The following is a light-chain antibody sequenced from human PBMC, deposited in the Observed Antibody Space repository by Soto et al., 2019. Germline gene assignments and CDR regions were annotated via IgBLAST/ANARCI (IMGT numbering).Light chain of an antibody. Sequence: QSALTQSRSVSGSPGQSVTISCTETSSHVGGYKYVSWYQQHPGKAPKLMINDVSKRPSGVPDRFSGSKSGNTASLTISGLQAEDEADYYCCSYTYNYVVFGGGTKVTVL. J-gene: IGLJ2*01. CDR3: CSYTYNYVV. CDR1: SSHVGGYKY. V-gene: IGLV2-11*01. CDR2: DVS.